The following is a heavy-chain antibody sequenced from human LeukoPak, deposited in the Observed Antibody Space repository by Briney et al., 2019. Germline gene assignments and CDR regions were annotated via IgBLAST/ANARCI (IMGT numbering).Heavy chain of an antibody. J-gene: IGHJ4*02. CDR3: ARDLPPYYFDY. Sequence: GASVNVSCKASGGIFSSYAISWVRQAAGQGLEWMGRIIPILGIANYAQKFQGRVTITADKSTSTAYMDLSSLRSEDTAVYYYARDLPPYYFDYWGQGTLLTVSS. CDR1: GGIFSSYA. CDR2: IIPILGIA. V-gene: IGHV1-69*04.